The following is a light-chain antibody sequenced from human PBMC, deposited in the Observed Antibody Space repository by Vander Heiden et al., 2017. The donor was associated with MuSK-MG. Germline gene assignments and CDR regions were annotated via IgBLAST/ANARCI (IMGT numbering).Light chain of an antibody. Sequence: EIVLTQSPGTLSLSPGERATLSCMASQSVSNSNLAWYQQNPGQAPRLLINGASSSATGIPDRLSGSGSGTDYTLTISRLEPEDYAVYYCQQYGSTPPYTFGQGTKLEIK. CDR3: QQYGSTPPYT. J-gene: IGKJ2*01. CDR1: QSVSNSN. CDR2: GAS. V-gene: IGKV3-20*01.